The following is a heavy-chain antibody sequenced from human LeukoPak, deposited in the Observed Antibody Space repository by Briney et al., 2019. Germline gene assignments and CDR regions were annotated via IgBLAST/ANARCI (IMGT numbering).Heavy chain of an antibody. Sequence: GGSLRLSCAASGFSFNTYAMHWVRQAPGKGLEWVAVISYDGGNKDYADSVKGRFSISRDNSKYTLYLQMNSLRVEDTGIYYCARDRAVKARIGGMDVWGQGTTVIVSS. CDR1: GFSFNTYA. CDR3: ARDRAVKARIGGMDV. J-gene: IGHJ6*02. V-gene: IGHV3-30-3*01. D-gene: IGHD5-24*01. CDR2: ISYDGGNK.